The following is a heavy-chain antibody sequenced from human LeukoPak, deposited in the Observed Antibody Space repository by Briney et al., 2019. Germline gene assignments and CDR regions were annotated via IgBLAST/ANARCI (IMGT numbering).Heavy chain of an antibody. CDR1: GGSFSGYY. CDR3: ARDRTVALDY. V-gene: IGHV4-34*01. D-gene: IGHD3/OR15-3a*01. CDR2: INHSGST. Sequence: SETLSLTCAVYGGSFSGYYWSWIRQPPGKGLEWIGEINHSGSTNYNPSLKSRVTISIDMSKNQFSLKLRSVTAADTAVYYCARDRTVALDYWGQGTLVTVSS. J-gene: IGHJ4*02.